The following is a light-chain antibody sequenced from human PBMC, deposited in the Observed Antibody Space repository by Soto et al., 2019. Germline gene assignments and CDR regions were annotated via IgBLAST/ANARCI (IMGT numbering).Light chain of an antibody. V-gene: IGKV1-5*01. CDR3: QQYNSLPVT. CDR1: QSIHTW. Sequence: IQMTQSPPTLSASAGDRVTITCRASQSIHTWLAWYQQKPGQAPKLLIYDASSLESGVPSRFSGSGSGTEFSLTISSLQPDDFAPYYCQQYNSLPVTFGGGTKVEIK. CDR2: DAS. J-gene: IGKJ4*01.